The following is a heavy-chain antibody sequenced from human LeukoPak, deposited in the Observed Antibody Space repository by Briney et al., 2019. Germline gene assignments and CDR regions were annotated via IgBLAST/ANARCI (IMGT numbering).Heavy chain of an antibody. Sequence: GASVKVSCKASGYTFTGYYMHWVRQAPGQGLEWMGWINPSGGSTSYAQKFQGRVTMTRDTSTSTVYMELSSLRSEDTAVYYCARGYDILTGYYGNWFDPWGQGTLVTVSS. CDR2: INPSGGST. CDR1: GYTFTGYY. V-gene: IGHV1-46*01. D-gene: IGHD3-9*01. CDR3: ARGYDILTGYYGNWFDP. J-gene: IGHJ5*02.